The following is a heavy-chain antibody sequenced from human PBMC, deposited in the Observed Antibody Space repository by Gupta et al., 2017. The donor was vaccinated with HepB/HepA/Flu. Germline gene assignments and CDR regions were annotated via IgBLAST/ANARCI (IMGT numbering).Heavy chain of an antibody. D-gene: IGHD6-19*01. J-gene: IGHJ1*01. CDR2: FYYIGTP. CDR1: RGSISGSSYY. CDR3: GRNGFSKSGWNWDFQH. V-gene: IGHV4-39*01. Sequence: QLQLQESGPGPVKPSETLSLICSVSRGSISGSSYYWGWIRQSPGKGLEWIGSFYYIGTPAYNPSLMGRVTISADTSKNQFSLKLRSGTAADTAMYYCGRNGFSKSGWNWDFQHWGQGTLVTVSS.